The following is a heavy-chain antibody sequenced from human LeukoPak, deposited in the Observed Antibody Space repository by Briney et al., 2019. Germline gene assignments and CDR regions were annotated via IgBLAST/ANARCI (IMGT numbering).Heavy chain of an antibody. CDR3: AREPIYGLNFDY. Sequence: GGSLRLSCAASGFTVSSKYMSWVRQAPGKGLEWVSVIYSGGSTYYADSVKGRFTISRDNANKSLYLQLNSLRAEDTAVYFCAREPIYGLNFDYWGQGTLVTVSS. CDR1: GFTVSSKY. V-gene: IGHV3-53*01. D-gene: IGHD2/OR15-2a*01. CDR2: IYSGGST. J-gene: IGHJ4*02.